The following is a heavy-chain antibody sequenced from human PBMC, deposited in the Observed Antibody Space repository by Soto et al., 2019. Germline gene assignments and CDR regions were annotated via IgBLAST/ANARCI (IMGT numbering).Heavy chain of an antibody. CDR2: INHSGST. D-gene: IGHD4-17*01. V-gene: IGHV4-34*01. Sequence: SETLSLTCAAYGRSFSGYYWTWIRQPPGKGLEWIGEINHSGSTNYNPSLKSRVTISVDTSKNQFSLKLSSVTAADTAVYYCAYGAYHNWFDPWGQGTLVTVSS. CDR3: AYGAYHNWFDP. CDR1: GRSFSGYY. J-gene: IGHJ5*02.